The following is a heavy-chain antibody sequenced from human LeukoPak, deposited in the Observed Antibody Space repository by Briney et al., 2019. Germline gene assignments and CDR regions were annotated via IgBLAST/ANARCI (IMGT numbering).Heavy chain of an antibody. V-gene: IGHV3-21*01. J-gene: IGHJ3*02. Sequence: GGSLRLSCAASGFTFSSYSMNWVRQAPGKGLEWVSSISSSSSYIYYADSVKGRFTISRDNAKNSLYLQMNSLRAEATAVYYCARDRWSEEMDYGADDAFDIWGQGTMVTVSS. CDR3: ARDRWSEEMDYGADDAFDI. D-gene: IGHD4-17*01. CDR2: ISSSSSYI. CDR1: GFTFSSYS.